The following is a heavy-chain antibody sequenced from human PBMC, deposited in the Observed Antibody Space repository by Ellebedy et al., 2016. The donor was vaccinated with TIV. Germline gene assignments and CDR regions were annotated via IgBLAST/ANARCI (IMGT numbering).Heavy chain of an antibody. CDR2: ISSSSSTI. V-gene: IGHV3-48*02. Sequence: GESLKISCAASGFTFSSYSMNWVRQAPGKGLEWVSYISSSSSTIYYADSVKDRFTISRDNAKNSLYLQMNSLRDEDTAVYYCARDRWDYYYGMDVWGQGTTVTVSS. CDR1: GFTFSSYS. J-gene: IGHJ6*02. D-gene: IGHD4-23*01. CDR3: ARDRWDYYYGMDV.